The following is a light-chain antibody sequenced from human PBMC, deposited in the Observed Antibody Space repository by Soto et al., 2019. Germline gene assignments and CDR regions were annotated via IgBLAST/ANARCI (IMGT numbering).Light chain of an antibody. Sequence: DIQMTQSPSSVSASVGDRVIITCRASQAFGTLLAWYQQKRGKAPKLLIYGISTLQGGVPSRFSGSESGADFTLTISSVRPEDSATYYCQQAATFPLTFGGGTDVEI. J-gene: IGKJ4*01. CDR3: QQAATFPLT. CDR1: QAFGTL. V-gene: IGKV1-12*01. CDR2: GIS.